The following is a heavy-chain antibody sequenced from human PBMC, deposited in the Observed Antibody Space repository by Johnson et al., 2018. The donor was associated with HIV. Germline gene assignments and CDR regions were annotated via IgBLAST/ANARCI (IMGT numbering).Heavy chain of an antibody. Sequence: VQLVESGGGLVQPGGSLRLSCAASGFTVSSYYMSWVRQAPGKGLEWVSVLFSGGSTYYADPVKGRFTISRVNAKNSLYLQMNRLRVEDTAVYYCARECQYYYDSSGCTYDAFDIWGQGTMVNVSS. CDR3: ARECQYYYDSSGCTYDAFDI. J-gene: IGHJ3*02. D-gene: IGHD3-22*01. CDR1: GFTVSSYY. CDR2: LFSGGST. V-gene: IGHV3-66*01.